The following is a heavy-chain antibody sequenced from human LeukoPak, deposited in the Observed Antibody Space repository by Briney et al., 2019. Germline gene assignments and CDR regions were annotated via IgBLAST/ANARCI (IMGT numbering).Heavy chain of an antibody. D-gene: IGHD3-10*01. CDR2: ISSSGSTI. CDR3: ARDKINYGSGSYYRIHAFDI. Sequence: PGRSLRLSCAASGFSFSDYYMSWIRQAPGKWLEWVSYISSSGSTIYYADSVKGRFTISRDNAKNSLYLQMNSLRAEDTAVYYCARDKINYGSGSYYRIHAFDIWGQGTMVTVSS. V-gene: IGHV3-11*01. J-gene: IGHJ3*02. CDR1: GFSFSDYY.